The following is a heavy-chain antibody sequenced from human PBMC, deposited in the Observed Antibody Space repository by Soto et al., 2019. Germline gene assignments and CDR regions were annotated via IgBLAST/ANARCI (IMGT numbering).Heavy chain of an antibody. D-gene: IGHD3-9*01. CDR2: IGGSGAGT. CDR1: GFIFNDYY. Sequence: GGSLRLSCVASGFIFNDYYISWVRQAPWKGLQWVSAIGGSGAGTYYADSVQGRFTISRDNSRSTLYLQISSLRAEDTALYLCVRHAKLTSVSANVGYYYGLDICGQGTTVTVSS. V-gene: IGHV3-23*01. CDR3: VRHAKLTSVSANVGYYYGLDI. J-gene: IGHJ6*02.